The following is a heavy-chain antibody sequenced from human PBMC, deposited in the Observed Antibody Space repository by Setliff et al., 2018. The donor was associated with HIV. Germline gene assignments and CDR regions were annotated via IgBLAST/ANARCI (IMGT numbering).Heavy chain of an antibody. Sequence: GASVKVSCKASGYNFITFGINWVRQAPGQGLEWMGRISTYSGKTDYAEKFQGRLTMTMDTSTRIVFMELRSLTLDDTSVYYCARGSAPNIVVAASLDIWGQGTLVTVSS. V-gene: IGHV1-18*01. CDR2: ISTYSGKT. CDR3: ARGSAPNIVVAASLDI. D-gene: IGHD6-19*01. J-gene: IGHJ4*01. CDR1: GYNFITFG.